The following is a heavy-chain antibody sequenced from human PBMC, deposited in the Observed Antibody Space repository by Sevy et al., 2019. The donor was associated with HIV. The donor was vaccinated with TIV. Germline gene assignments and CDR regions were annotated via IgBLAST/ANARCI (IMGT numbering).Heavy chain of an antibody. CDR3: ARGNSGSFDY. J-gene: IGHJ4*02. CDR1: GFNFYIYW. Sequence: GGSLRLSCAASGFNFYIYWIHWVRQAPGKGLVWVSRINSDGGSTSHADSVKGRFTISRDNAKNSLYLQMNSLRPGDTAVYYCARGNSGSFDYWGQGTLVTVSS. D-gene: IGHD3-22*01. CDR2: INSDGGST. V-gene: IGHV3-74*01.